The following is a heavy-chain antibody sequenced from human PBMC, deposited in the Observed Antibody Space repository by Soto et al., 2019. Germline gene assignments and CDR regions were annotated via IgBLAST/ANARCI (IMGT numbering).Heavy chain of an antibody. Sequence: GVSLRLSCSASGFTFSSYGMHWVRQAPGKGLEWVAFISHDGSNKYYADSMKGRISMSRDNSKSTVYLKMSSLRAEDTAVYYCTKRRNVLRFLEWSSGMEVCGQGTTVTVSS. J-gene: IGHJ6*02. V-gene: IGHV3-30*18. CDR2: ISHDGSNK. CDR3: TKRRNVLRFLEWSSGMEV. CDR1: GFTFSSYG. D-gene: IGHD3-3*01.